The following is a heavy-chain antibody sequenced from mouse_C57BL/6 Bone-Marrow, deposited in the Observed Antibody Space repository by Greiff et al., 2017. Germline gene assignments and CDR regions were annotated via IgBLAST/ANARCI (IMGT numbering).Heavy chain of an antibody. Sequence: QVQLQQPGAELVMPGASVKLSCKASGYTFTSYWMHWVKQRPGQGLEWIGEIDPSDSYTNYNQKFKGKSTLTVDKSSSTAYMQLSILTSEDSAVYYCARGGRGSYVYFDVWGTGTTVTVSS. CDR2: IDPSDSYT. V-gene: IGHV1-69*01. CDR1: GYTFTSYW. J-gene: IGHJ1*03. CDR3: ARGGRGSYVYFDV. D-gene: IGHD1-1*02.